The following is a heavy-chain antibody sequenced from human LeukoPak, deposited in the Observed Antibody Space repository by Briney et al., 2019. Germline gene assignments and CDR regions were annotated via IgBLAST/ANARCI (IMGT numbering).Heavy chain of an antibody. Sequence: PGGSLRLSCVGSGFTITNYWMHWVRQAPGTGLVWVSRIHPDGSITTYADSVKGRFTISRDNAKNTLYLQMNSLRAEDTAVYYCAPQQAYSPYNWFDPWGQGTLVTVSS. CDR1: GFTITNYW. CDR3: APQQAYSPYNWFDP. J-gene: IGHJ5*02. D-gene: IGHD5-12*01. V-gene: IGHV3-74*03. CDR2: IHPDGSIT.